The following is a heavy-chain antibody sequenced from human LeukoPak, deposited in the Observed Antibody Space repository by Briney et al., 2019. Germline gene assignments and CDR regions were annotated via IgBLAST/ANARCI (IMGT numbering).Heavy chain of an antibody. CDR2: MRGNGGSI. D-gene: IGHD3-16*01. CDR3: VREYYGAFGH. J-gene: IGHJ4*02. Sequence: GGSLRLSCAASGFTFSSYAMSWVRQAPGKGLEWVSAMRGNGGSIDYVDSVRGRFIISRDNSRNTLYLQMNSLRVEDTAVYYCVREYYGAFGHWGQGTLVSVSS. V-gene: IGHV3-23*01. CDR1: GFTFSSYA.